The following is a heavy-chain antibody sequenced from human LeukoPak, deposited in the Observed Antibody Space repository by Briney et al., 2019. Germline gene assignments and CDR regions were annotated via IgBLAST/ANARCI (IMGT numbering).Heavy chain of an antibody. CDR3: ARGVGDYGDYVWNFDY. Sequence: PGRSLRLSCAASGFTFSSYAMHWVRQAPGKGLEWVAVISYDGSNKYYADSMKGRFTISRDNSKNTLYLQMNSLRAEDTAVYYCARGVGDYGDYVWNFDYWGQGTLVTVSS. J-gene: IGHJ4*02. D-gene: IGHD4-17*01. V-gene: IGHV3-30*04. CDR1: GFTFSSYA. CDR2: ISYDGSNK.